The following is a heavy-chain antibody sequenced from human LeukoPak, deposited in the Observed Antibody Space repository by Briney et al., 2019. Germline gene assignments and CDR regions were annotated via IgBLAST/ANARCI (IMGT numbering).Heavy chain of an antibody. CDR1: GYTFSNSA. D-gene: IGHD3-3*01. V-gene: IGHV3-23*01. Sequence: GGSLRLSCAASGYTFSNSAMTWVRQAPGKGLEWVSAISGSDGSTYYSDSVTGRFSISRDNAKNTLYLQMTSLTTDDTAVYYWGKEVYVFWSAYKIDLGGQGPLVTVSS. CDR3: GKEVYVFWSAYKIDL. CDR2: ISGSDGST. J-gene: IGHJ5*02.